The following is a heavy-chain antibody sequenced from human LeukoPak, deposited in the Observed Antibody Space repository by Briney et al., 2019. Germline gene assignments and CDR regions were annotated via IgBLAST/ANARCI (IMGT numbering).Heavy chain of an antibody. V-gene: IGHV4-4*07. J-gene: IGHJ5*02. Sequence: SETLSLTCTVSGGSISSYYWSWIRQPAGKGLEWIGRIYTSGSTNYNPSLKSRVTMPVDTSKNQFSLKLSSVTAADTAVYYCARVDCSSTSCYSPNWFDPWGQGTLVTVSS. CDR3: ARVDCSSTSCYSPNWFDP. D-gene: IGHD2-2*01. CDR1: GGSISSYY. CDR2: IYTSGST.